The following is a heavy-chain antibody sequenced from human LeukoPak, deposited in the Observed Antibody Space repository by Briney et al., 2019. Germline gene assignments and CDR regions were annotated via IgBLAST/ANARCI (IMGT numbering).Heavy chain of an antibody. CDR1: GYTFTGYS. CDR2: INPGSGVT. J-gene: IGHJ4*02. Sequence: GASVKVSCKASGYTFTGYSIQWVRQAPGQGLEWMGRINPGSGVTHYAQKFQDSVTLTRDTSISTAYLEVNTLRSDHTAVYYCTTRGGESSPLRYWGQGTLVTVSS. D-gene: IGHD1-14*01. V-gene: IGHV1-2*06. CDR3: TTRGGESSPLRY.